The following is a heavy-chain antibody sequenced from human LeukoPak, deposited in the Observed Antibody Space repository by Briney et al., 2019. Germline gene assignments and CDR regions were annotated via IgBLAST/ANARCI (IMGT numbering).Heavy chain of an antibody. CDR3: ATSSGYQLYDY. CDR2: ISPIGDST. D-gene: IGHD2-2*01. Sequence: ASVKVSCKASGYTFTGYYMHWVRQAPGQGLEWMGLISPIGDSTEYSQKFQDRVTMTRDTSTSTAYMELRRLRSEDTAVYYCATSSGYQLYDYWGQGTLVTVSS. J-gene: IGHJ4*02. CDR1: GYTFTGYY. V-gene: IGHV1-46*01.